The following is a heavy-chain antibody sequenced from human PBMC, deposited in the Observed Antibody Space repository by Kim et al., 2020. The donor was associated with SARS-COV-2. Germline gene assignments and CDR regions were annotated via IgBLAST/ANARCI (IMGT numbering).Heavy chain of an antibody. CDR2: VNHNRST. CDR3: VRVRGVTVLLGYYYYGMDV. Sequence: SETLSLTCAVSGGSFSGCYWSWIRQPPGKGLEWMGEVNHNRSTNYNPSLHSRVTISVDTSKNQFSLKLRSVTAADTAVYYYVRVRGVTVLLGYYYYGMDVWGQGTTVPVSS. CDR1: GGSFSGCY. V-gene: IGHV4-34*01. J-gene: IGHJ6*01. D-gene: IGHD3-10*01.